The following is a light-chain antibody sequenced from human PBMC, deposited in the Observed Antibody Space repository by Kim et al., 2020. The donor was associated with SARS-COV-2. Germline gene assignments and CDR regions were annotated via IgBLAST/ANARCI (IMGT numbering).Light chain of an antibody. CDR1: RLGNKD. Sequence: SVSPGQTVSITCSGDRLGNKDACWYQQRPGQSPVLVIYQDYKRPSGIPGRFSGSNAGNTATLTIRGTQALDEADYYCQAWDSTTVIFGGGTQLTVL. J-gene: IGLJ2*01. CDR3: QAWDSTTVI. V-gene: IGLV3-1*01. CDR2: QDY.